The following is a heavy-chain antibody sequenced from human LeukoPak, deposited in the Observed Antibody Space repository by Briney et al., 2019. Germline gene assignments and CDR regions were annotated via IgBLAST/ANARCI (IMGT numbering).Heavy chain of an antibody. CDR3: AREGQQLKHFDY. CDR1: GGTFISYA. J-gene: IGHJ4*02. CDR2: IIPIFGTA. V-gene: IGHV1-69*13. Sequence: SVKVPCKASGGTFISYAISWVRQAPGQGLEWMGGIIPIFGTANYAQKFQGRVTITADESTSTAYMELSSLRSEDTAVYYCAREGQQLKHFDYWGQGTLVTVSS. D-gene: IGHD1-1*01.